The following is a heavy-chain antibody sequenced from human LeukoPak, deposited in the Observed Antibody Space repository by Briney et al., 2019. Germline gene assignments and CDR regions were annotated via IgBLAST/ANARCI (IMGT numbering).Heavy chain of an antibody. CDR1: GGSISSYY. Sequence: KPSETLSLTCTVSGGSISSYYWSWIRQPAGKGLEWIGRIYTSGSTNYNPSLKSRVTMSVDTSKNQFSLKLSSVTAAGTAVYYCAGGGATNWAYYFDYWGQGTLVTVSS. D-gene: IGHD1-26*01. CDR3: AGGGATNWAYYFDY. J-gene: IGHJ4*02. V-gene: IGHV4-4*07. CDR2: IYTSGST.